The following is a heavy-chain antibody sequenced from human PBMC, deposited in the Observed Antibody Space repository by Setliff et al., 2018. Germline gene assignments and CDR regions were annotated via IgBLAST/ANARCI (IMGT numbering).Heavy chain of an antibody. J-gene: IGHJ4*02. CDR1: GFTFNIYA. D-gene: IGHD3-3*01. CDR3: ARAQNIFGGNFDS. Sequence: GGSLRLSCAASGFTFNIYAFNWVRQAPGKGLEWLAVTSYDGKNNYYGDSVKGRFTIPRDNSQNTVYLQMNALSGDDTAVYFCARAQNIFGGNFDSWGQGTLVTVSS. V-gene: IGHV3-30*03. CDR2: TSYDGKNN.